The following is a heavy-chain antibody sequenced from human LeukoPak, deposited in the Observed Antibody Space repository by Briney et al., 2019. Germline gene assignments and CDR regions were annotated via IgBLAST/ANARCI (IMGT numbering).Heavy chain of an antibody. D-gene: IGHD6-13*01. CDR1: GGTFNNYA. J-gene: IGHJ5*02. CDR2: IVPLLNIV. V-gene: IGHV1-69*04. CDR3: ASVAAGGIGWFDP. Sequence: SVKVSCKGSGGTFNNYAINWLRQAPGQGLEWMGRIVPLLNIVDSAQKLQGRVTMTTDTSTSTAYMELRSLRSDDTAVYYCASVAAGGIGWFDPWGQGTLVTVSS.